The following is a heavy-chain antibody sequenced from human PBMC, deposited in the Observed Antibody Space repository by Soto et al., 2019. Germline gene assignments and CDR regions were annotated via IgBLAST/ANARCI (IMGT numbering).Heavy chain of an antibody. V-gene: IGHV3-33*01. D-gene: IGHD5-12*01. CDR1: GFTFSSYG. CDR2: IWYDGSNK. CDR3: ARDDPPLDIVATISAGPLDY. J-gene: IGHJ4*02. Sequence: GGSLRLSCAASGFTFSSYGMHWVRQAPGKGLEWVAVIWYDGSNKYYADSVKGRFTISRDNSKNTLYLQMNSLRAEDTAVYYCARDDPPLDIVATISAGPLDYWGQGTLVTVSS.